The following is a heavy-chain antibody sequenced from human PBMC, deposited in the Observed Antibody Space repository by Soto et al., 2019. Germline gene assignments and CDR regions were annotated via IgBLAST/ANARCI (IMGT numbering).Heavy chain of an antibody. CDR1: GFTFSRYA. CDR2: ISGSGVNT. J-gene: IGHJ4*02. V-gene: IGHV3-23*01. CDR3: AKDKGAGGGSCFDS. Sequence: GGSLRLSCAASGFTFSRYAMSWVRQAPGKGLEWVAAISGSGVNTYYADSVKGRFTISRDQSKNTLYLQMNSLRAEDTAIYSCAKDKGAGGGSCFDSWGQGTLVTVSS. D-gene: IGHD2-15*01.